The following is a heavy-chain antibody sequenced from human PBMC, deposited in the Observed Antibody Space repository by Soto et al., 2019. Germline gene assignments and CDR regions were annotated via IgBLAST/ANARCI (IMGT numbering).Heavy chain of an antibody. D-gene: IGHD3-22*01. CDR3: ERARTNYYNTSDYDC. CDR1: VYTFICSY. CDR2: INPNSGDT. J-gene: IGHJ4*02. V-gene: IGHV1-2*02. Sequence: SEKVACKASVYTFICSYMHFVRQAPGQGLEWMGWINPNSGDTNYAQKFQGRVTMTRDTSISTAYMELSRLRFDDTAVYYCERARTNYYNTSDYDCWGQGTLVSVPA.